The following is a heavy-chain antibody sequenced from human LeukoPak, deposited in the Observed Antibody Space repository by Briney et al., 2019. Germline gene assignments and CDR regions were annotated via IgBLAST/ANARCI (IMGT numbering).Heavy chain of an antibody. V-gene: IGHV3-74*01. J-gene: IGHJ4*02. CDR3: LRGELTPGVGY. CDR1: GFTFDDYW. D-gene: IGHD1-1*01. CDR2: INTDGSRT. Sequence: GGSLRPSCVASGFTFDDYWMHWVRQIPGKGLVWISDINTDGSRTRYANSVRGRFTISRDNAKNTVYLQMNSLRADDTGIFYCLRGELTPGVGYWGQGTLVTVSS.